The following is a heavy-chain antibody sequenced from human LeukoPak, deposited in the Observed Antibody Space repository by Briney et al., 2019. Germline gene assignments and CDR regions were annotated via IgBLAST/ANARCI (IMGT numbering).Heavy chain of an antibody. CDR2: INHSGGT. V-gene: IGHV4-34*01. CDR3: ARGPLRSGYYRPNWFDP. J-gene: IGHJ5*02. Sequence: PSETLSLTCAVSGVSFSGYYWSWVRQPPGKGLEWVGEINHSGGTNYNPSLRSRVTISVETSKNQYSLKLSSVTAADTAVYYCARGPLRSGYYRPNWFDPWGQGTLVTVSS. D-gene: IGHD3-3*01. CDR1: GVSFSGYY.